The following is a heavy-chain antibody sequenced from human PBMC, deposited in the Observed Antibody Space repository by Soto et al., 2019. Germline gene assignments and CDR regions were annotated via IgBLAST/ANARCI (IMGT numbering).Heavy chain of an antibody. J-gene: IGHJ4*02. CDR1: GDSVSSNSAS. Sequence: SQTLSLTCPISGDSVSSNSASWNLIRQSPSRGLEWLGRTYYRSKWYNHYAVSVKSRITVNPDTSKNQFPLQLNSVTPEDTAVYYCARSGPGGYIDYWGQGTRVTVYS. V-gene: IGHV6-1*01. CDR2: TYYRSKWYN. D-gene: IGHD3-22*01. CDR3: ARSGPGGYIDY.